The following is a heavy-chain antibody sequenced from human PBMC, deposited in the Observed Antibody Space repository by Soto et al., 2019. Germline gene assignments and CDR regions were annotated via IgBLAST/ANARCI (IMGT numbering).Heavy chain of an antibody. CDR3: AVGERWPQSYYFDY. D-gene: IGHD1-1*01. Sequence: SETLSLTCTVSGGSISGSSYYWGWIRQPPGKGLEWIGSIYYSGSTYYNPSLKSRVTISVDTSKNQFSLKLSSVTAADTAVYYCAVGERWPQSYYFDYWGQGTLVTVSS. V-gene: IGHV4-39*01. J-gene: IGHJ4*02. CDR2: IYYSGST. CDR1: GGSISGSSYY.